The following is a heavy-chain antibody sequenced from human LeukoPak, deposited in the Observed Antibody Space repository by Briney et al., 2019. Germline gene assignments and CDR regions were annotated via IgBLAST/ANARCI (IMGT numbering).Heavy chain of an antibody. Sequence: GGSLRLSCAASGFTFSDYFMTWIRKAPGKGLEGVSYFIRNSIYIYYADSVKGRFTISRDNAKNSLFLQMDSLRAEDTAVYYCARAPTYYYDTASSGHATNSIFDYWGQGTLVTVSS. CDR2: FIRNSIYI. D-gene: IGHD3-22*01. CDR1: GFTFSDYF. V-gene: IGHV3-11*06. J-gene: IGHJ4*02. CDR3: ARAPTYYYDTASSGHATNSIFDY.